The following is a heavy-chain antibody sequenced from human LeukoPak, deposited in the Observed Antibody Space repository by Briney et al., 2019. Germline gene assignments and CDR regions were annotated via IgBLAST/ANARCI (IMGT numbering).Heavy chain of an antibody. J-gene: IGHJ4*02. CDR3: AREETGDLDY. V-gene: IGHV1-2*04. D-gene: IGHD7-27*01. CDR1: GYTFTGYY. CDR2: INPNSGGT. Sequence: ASVKVSCKTSGYTFTGYYMHWVRQAPGQGLEWMGWINPNSGGTNYAQNFQGWVTMTRDTSVSTGYLELTRLTSDDTAVYYCAREETGDLDYWGQGTLVTVSS.